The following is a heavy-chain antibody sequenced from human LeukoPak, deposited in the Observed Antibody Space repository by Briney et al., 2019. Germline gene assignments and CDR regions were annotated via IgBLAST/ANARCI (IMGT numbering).Heavy chain of an antibody. Sequence: ASVKVSCKASGYTFTGYYMHWVRQAPGQGLEWMGRINPNSGGTNYAQKFQGRVNMTRDTSISKTYMELSRLRSDDTAVYYCARDLGTLNYDILTGNYNYYYGMDVWGQGTTVTVSS. D-gene: IGHD3-9*01. CDR1: GYTFTGYY. V-gene: IGHV1-2*06. CDR3: ARDLGTLNYDILTGNYNYYYGMDV. CDR2: INPNSGGT. J-gene: IGHJ6*02.